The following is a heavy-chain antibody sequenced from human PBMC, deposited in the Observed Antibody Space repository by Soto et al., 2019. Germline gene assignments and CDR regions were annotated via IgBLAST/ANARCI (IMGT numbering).Heavy chain of an antibody. Sequence: GGSLRLSCAASGFTVSSNYMSWVRQAPGKGLEWVSVIYSGGSTYYADSVKGRFTISRDNSKNTLYLQMNSLRAEDTAVYYCASSMAARPWTYGYYYYYYGMDVRGQGTTVTVSS. J-gene: IGHJ6*02. CDR1: GFTVSSNY. CDR3: ASSMAARPWTYGYYYYYYGMDV. CDR2: IYSGGST. V-gene: IGHV3-53*01. D-gene: IGHD6-6*01.